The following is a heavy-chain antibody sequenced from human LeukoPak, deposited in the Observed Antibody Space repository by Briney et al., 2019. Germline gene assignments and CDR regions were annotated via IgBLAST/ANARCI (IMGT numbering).Heavy chain of an antibody. V-gene: IGHV1-69*13. J-gene: IGHJ5*02. CDR3: ARVPRRGDRFDP. Sequence: WASVKVSCKASGGTFSSYAISWVRQAPGQGLDWMGGIIPIFGTANYAQKFQGRVSITADESTSTAYMGLSSLRSEDTAVYYCARVPRRGDRFDPWGQGTLVTVSS. CDR1: GGTFSSYA. CDR2: IIPIFGTA. D-gene: IGHD3-10*01.